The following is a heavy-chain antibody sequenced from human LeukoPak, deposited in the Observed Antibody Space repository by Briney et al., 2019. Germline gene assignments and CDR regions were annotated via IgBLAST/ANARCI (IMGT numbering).Heavy chain of an antibody. CDR3: ARHLDGDLDY. Sequence: GGSLRLSCAASGFTVSSNYMSGVRQAPGKGLEWVSVIYSGGSTYYADSVKGRFTISRDNSKNTLYLQMNSLRAEDTAVYYCARHLDGDLDYWGQGTLVTVSS. V-gene: IGHV3-66*04. D-gene: IGHD1-1*01. CDR2: IYSGGST. J-gene: IGHJ4*02. CDR1: GFTVSSNY.